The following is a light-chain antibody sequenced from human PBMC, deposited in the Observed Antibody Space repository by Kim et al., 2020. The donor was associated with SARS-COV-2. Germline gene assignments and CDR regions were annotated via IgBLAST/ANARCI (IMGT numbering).Light chain of an antibody. CDR3: QVWDDYTVV. Sequence: GFPGQTARKTCSGDKLGNKDVSWYQQKPGPSPNPVIYQTAKRPSGIPDRFSGSNSGNKGTLTISGTQAVDEADYYCQVWDDYTVVFGGGTKLTVL. CDR2: QTA. V-gene: IGLV3-1*01. CDR1: KLGNKD. J-gene: IGLJ2*01.